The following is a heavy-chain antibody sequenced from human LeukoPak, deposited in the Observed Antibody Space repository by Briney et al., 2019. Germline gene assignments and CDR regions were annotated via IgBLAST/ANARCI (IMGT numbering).Heavy chain of an antibody. CDR3: AGVRYYDFWSGFPYYYYYYGMDV. J-gene: IGHJ6*02. D-gene: IGHD3-3*01. V-gene: IGHV1-8*01. CDR1: GYTFTSYD. Sequence: ASVKVSCKASGYTFTSYDINWVRQATGQGLEWMGWMNPNSGNTGYAQKFQGRVTMTRNTSISTAYMELSSLRSEDTAVYYCAGVRYYDFWSGFPYYYYYYGMDVWGQGTTVTVSS. CDR2: MNPNSGNT.